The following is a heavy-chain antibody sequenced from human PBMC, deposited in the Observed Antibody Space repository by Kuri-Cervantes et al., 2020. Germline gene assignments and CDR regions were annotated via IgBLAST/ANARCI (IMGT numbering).Heavy chain of an antibody. CDR2: MNPNSGNT. V-gene: IGHV1-8*01. CDR3: ASAHPSYYYDSSGYAEYFQH. Sequence: ASVKVSCKASGYTFTSYDINWVRQATGQGLEWMGWMNPNSGNTGYAQKFQGRVTMTRNTSISTAYMELSSLRSEDTAVYYCASAHPSYYYDSSGYAEYFQHWGQGTLVTVSS. J-gene: IGHJ1*01. CDR1: GYTFTSYD. D-gene: IGHD3-22*01.